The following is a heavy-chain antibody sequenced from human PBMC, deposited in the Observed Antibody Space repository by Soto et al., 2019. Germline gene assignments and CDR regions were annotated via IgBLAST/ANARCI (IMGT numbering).Heavy chain of an antibody. Sequence: ESLKISCKASGYSFASYWISWVRQMPGKGLEWVGRFNPSDSYADYNPSFQGHVTISGDKSISTAYVQWSSLQASDTAMYFCARHPYIGGLDVWGQGTTVTVSS. D-gene: IGHD2-15*01. V-gene: IGHV5-10-1*01. CDR3: ARHPYIGGLDV. J-gene: IGHJ6*02. CDR1: GYSFASYW. CDR2: FNPSDSYA.